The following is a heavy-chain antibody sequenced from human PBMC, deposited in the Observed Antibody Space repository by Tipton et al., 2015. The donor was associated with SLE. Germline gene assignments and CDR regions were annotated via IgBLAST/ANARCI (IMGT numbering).Heavy chain of an antibody. D-gene: IGHD2-21*01. Sequence: TLSLTCTVSGGSISSYYWGWIRQSPGKGLEWIGSSHYSGSTFYSSSFESRVTISLDTPNNQFSLRLISVTAADTAVYYCAKLWNNYYDAFDIWGQGTTVSVSS. CDR3: AKLWNNYYDAFDI. V-gene: IGHV4-39*07. J-gene: IGHJ3*02. CDR1: GGSISSYY. CDR2: SHYSGST.